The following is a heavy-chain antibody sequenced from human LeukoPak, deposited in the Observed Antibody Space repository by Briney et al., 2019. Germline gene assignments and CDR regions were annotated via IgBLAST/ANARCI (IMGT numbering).Heavy chain of an antibody. J-gene: IGHJ4*02. Sequence: GGSLRLSCAASGFTFSTHSMNWVRQAPGKGLEWVSYISSSSSTIYYADSVKGRFTISRDNAKNSLYLQMNSLRAEDTAVYYCARAPSSSNLLVFDYWGQGTLVTVSS. D-gene: IGHD6-13*01. CDR3: ARAPSSSNLLVFDY. CDR1: GFTFSTHS. V-gene: IGHV3-48*01. CDR2: ISSSSSTI.